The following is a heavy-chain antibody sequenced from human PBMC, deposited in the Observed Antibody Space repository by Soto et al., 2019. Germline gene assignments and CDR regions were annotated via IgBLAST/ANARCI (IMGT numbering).Heavy chain of an antibody. CDR3: ARHGRYFDWLSPPYYMDV. Sequence: QLQLQESGPGLVKPSETLSLTCTVSGGSISSSSYYWGWIRQPPGKGLEWIGSIYYSGSTYYNPSRKSRVTISVDTSKNPFSLKLSSVTAADTAVYYCARHGRYFDWLSPPYYMDVWGKGTTVTVSS. J-gene: IGHJ6*03. V-gene: IGHV4-39*01. CDR2: IYYSGST. CDR1: GGSISSSSYY. D-gene: IGHD3-9*01.